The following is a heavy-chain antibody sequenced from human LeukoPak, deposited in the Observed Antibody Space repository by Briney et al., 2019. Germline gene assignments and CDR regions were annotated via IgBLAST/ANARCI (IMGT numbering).Heavy chain of an antibody. CDR1: GFTFDDYA. CDR3: AKDILVYYGMDV. J-gene: IGHJ6*02. Sequence: QPGRSLRLSCAASGFTFDDYAMRWVRQAPGKGLEWVSGISWNSGSIGYADSVKGRFTISRDNARNSLYLQMNSLRAEDTALYYCAKDILVYYGMDVWGQGTTVTVSS. CDR2: ISWNSGSI. D-gene: IGHD2/OR15-2a*01. V-gene: IGHV3-9*01.